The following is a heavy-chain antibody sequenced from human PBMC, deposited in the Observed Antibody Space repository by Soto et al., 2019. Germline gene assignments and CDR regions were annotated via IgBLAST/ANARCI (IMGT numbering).Heavy chain of an antibody. CDR2: ISDSGSRT. CDR3: AKDLSGPGLDVFDI. V-gene: IGHV3-23*01. J-gene: IGHJ3*02. D-gene: IGHD6-19*01. CDR1: KFTFSNYA. Sequence: PGVSLRLSCAASKFTFSNYAMNWVRKAPGKGLEWVSGISDSGSRTFHADSVKGRFTISRDNSKHTLYLQMNSLRAEDTAVYYCAKDLSGPGLDVFDIWGQGTMVTVSS.